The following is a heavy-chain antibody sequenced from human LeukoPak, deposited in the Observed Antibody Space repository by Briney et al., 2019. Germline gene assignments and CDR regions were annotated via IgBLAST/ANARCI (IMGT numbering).Heavy chain of an antibody. CDR2: IKEDGSDK. D-gene: IGHD3-16*01. V-gene: IGHV3-7*01. CDR3: ARYDGGVAIDY. J-gene: IGHJ4*02. CDR1: GFIFSYYW. Sequence: PGGSLRLSCAASGFIFSYYWMSWVRQAPGKGLEWVANIKEDGSDKYYVDSVKGRFTISRHNAENSLYLQMNSLTAEDTAVYYCARYDGGVAIDYWGQGTLVTVSS.